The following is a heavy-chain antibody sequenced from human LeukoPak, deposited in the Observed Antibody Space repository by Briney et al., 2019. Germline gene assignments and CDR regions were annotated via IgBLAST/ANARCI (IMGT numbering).Heavy chain of an antibody. Sequence: GRSLRLSCAASGFTFSSYAMHWVRQAPGQRLEWMGWINAGNGNTKYSQEFQGRVTITRDTSASTAYMELSSLRSEDMAVYYCARARLNTYYDSSGYYYWFDPWGQGTLVTVSS. J-gene: IGHJ5*02. CDR1: GFTFSSYA. CDR2: INAGNGNT. D-gene: IGHD3-22*01. CDR3: ARARLNTYYDSSGYYYWFDP. V-gene: IGHV1-3*03.